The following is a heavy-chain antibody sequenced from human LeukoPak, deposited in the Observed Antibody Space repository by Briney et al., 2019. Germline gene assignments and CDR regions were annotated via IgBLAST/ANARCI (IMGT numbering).Heavy chain of an antibody. CDR2: ISGNGGTT. CDR3: AKNIGENISDRPST. CDR1: GFTFSSYS. Sequence: PGGSLRLSCAASGFTFSSYSMNWVRQAPGKGLEWISVISGNGGTTYYADSVKGRFTISRDNSKNTLFLQMKSLRAEDTALYYCAKNIGENISDRPSTWGQGTLVTVSS. D-gene: IGHD5-12*01. J-gene: IGHJ5*02. V-gene: IGHV3-23*01.